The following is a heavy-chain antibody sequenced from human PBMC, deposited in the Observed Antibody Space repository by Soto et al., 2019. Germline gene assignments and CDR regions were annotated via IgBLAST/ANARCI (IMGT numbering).Heavy chain of an antibody. Sequence: EVRMEEAGGGFVQPGGSLRVSCSGSGFIFSSFWMHWVGQGPGKGLEWVSRINGDGASLAYAESVKGRFSISRDNVKNTLHLQMNSLGVDDTAVYFCAREGSLGLDVWGRGTTVTVSS. D-gene: IGHD3-10*01. CDR1: GFIFSSFW. V-gene: IGHV3-74*03. J-gene: IGHJ6*02. CDR3: AREGSLGLDV. CDR2: INGDGASL.